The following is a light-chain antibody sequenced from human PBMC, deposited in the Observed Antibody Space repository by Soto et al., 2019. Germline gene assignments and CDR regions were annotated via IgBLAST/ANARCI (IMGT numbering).Light chain of an antibody. V-gene: IGKV1-39*01. CDR1: QSISSY. CDR3: QQSYSTPLT. Sequence: DIQMTQSPSSLSASVGDRVTITFRASQSISSYLNCYQQKPGKAPKLLIYAASSLQRGVPSRFSGSGSGTDFTLTISSLQPEDFATYYCQQSYSTPLTFGGGTKVDIK. J-gene: IGKJ4*01. CDR2: AAS.